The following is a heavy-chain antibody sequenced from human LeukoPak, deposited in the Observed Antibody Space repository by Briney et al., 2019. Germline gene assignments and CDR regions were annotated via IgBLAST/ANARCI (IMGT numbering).Heavy chain of an antibody. J-gene: IGHJ5*02. Sequence: ASVKVSCKASGYTFTGYYIHWVRQAPGQGLEWMGRINPNSGGTNYAQKFQGRVTMTRDTSISTAYRQLSRLTSDDTAVYYCAREPMVRDLNWFDPWGQGTLVTVSS. D-gene: IGHD3-10*01. CDR2: INPNSGGT. V-gene: IGHV1-2*06. CDR1: GYTFTGYY. CDR3: AREPMVRDLNWFDP.